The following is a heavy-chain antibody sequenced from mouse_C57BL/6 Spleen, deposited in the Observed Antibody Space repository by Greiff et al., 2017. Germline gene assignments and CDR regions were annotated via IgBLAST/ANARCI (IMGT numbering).Heavy chain of an antibody. CDR3: TTAIYYGSIAAMDY. CDR2: IDPEDGDT. D-gene: IGHD1-1*01. CDR1: GFNIKDYY. V-gene: IGHV14-1*01. J-gene: IGHJ4*01. Sequence: EVQLQESGAELVRPGASVKLSCTASGFNIKDYYMHWVKQSPEQGLEWIGRIDPEDGDTEYAPKFQGKATMTADTSSNTAYLQLSSLTSEDTAVYYCTTAIYYGSIAAMDYWGQGTSVTVSS.